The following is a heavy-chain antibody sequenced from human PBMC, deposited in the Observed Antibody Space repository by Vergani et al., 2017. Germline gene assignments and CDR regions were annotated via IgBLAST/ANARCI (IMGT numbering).Heavy chain of an antibody. Sequence: EKPLVQSGSETKTPGESLKISCQAFGYIFSNFWIGWVRQRPGRGLEGMGIIYPGDSEVKSNPTFRGQVTFSVDTSVNTAYLQWRSLQASDTATYFCASGGHGSENGGALQLWGQGTNITVSS. CDR1: GYIFSNFW. CDR3: ASGGHGSENGGALQL. CDR2: IYPGDSEV. J-gene: IGHJ3*01. D-gene: IGHD3-10*01. V-gene: IGHV5-51*01.